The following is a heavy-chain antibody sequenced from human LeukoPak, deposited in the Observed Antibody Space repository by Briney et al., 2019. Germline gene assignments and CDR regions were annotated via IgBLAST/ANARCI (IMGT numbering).Heavy chain of an antibody. J-gene: IGHJ4*02. D-gene: IGHD3-10*01. CDR3: TQLWFGELLPGY. V-gene: IGHV3-21*04. Sequence: PGGSLRLSCAASGFTFSSYSMNWVRQAPGKGLEWVSSISSSSSYIYYADSVKGRFTISRDNSKNTLYLQMNSLRAEDTAVYYATQLWFGELLPGYWGQGTLVTVSS. CDR2: ISSSSSYI. CDR1: GFTFSSYS.